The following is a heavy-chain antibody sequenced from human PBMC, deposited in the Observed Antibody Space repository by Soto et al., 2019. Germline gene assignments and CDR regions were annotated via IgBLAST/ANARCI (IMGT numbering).Heavy chain of an antibody. CDR1: GFTFSSYS. V-gene: IGHV3-23*01. J-gene: IGHJ4*02. CDR3: AKKVNSGPGSQYFDY. Sequence: PRLSCAASGFTFSSYSMSWVRQAPGKGLEWVSGFRTGGDDGTTYYADSVKGRFTISRDNSKNTLFLQMNSLRAEDTAIYYCAKKVNSGPGSQYFDYWGQGTLVTVSS. CDR2: FRTGGDDGTT. D-gene: IGHD3-10*01.